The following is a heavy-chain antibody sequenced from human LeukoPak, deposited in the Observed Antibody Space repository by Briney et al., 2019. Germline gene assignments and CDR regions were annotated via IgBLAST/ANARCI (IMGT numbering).Heavy chain of an antibody. V-gene: IGHV4-34*01. D-gene: IGHD4-11*01. CDR1: GGSFTGYY. CDR2: ISHAGST. J-gene: IGHJ4*02. CDR3: ARDMTTTPGAYDY. Sequence: SETLSLTCAVPGGSFTGYYWSWIRQSPGKGLEWIGEISHAGSTTYNPSLKSRVIISLDTSKNHFSLSLTSLTAADTAVYYCARDMTTTPGAYDYWGRGALVAVSS.